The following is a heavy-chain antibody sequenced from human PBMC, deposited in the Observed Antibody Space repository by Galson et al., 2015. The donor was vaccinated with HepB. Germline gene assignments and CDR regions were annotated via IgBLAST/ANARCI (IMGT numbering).Heavy chain of an antibody. CDR2: ICWDDEK. CDR1: GFSLTTSGVG. CDR3: AHTSLRIPPRFDP. Sequence: PALVKPTQTLTLTCTFSGFSLTTSGVGVGWVRQPPGKALEWLALICWDDEKRYRPSLKSRLTITKDISKNQVVLIMTNMDPVDTATYYCAHTSLRIPPRFDPWGQGTLVTVSS. J-gene: IGHJ5*02. D-gene: IGHD2/OR15-2a*01. V-gene: IGHV2-5*02.